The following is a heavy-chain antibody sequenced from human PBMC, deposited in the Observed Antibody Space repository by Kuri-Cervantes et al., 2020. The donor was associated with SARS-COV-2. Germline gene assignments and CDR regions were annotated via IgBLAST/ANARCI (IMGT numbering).Heavy chain of an antibody. Sequence: GGSLRLSCAASGFTFSSYEMNWVRQAPGKGLEWVSYISSSGSTIYYADSVKGRFTISRDNSKSTLYLQMNSLRAEDTAVYYCAKEGYFGSGSSDAADAFDTWGQGTMVTVSS. CDR2: ISSSGSTI. CDR1: GFTFSSYE. V-gene: IGHV3-48*03. CDR3: AKEGYFGSGSSDAADAFDT. D-gene: IGHD3-10*01. J-gene: IGHJ3*02.